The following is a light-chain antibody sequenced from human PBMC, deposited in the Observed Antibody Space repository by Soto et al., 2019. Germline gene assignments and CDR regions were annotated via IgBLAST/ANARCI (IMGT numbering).Light chain of an antibody. J-gene: IGLJ2*01. CDR1: TGPVTSGHW. V-gene: IGLV7-46*01. CDR3: SLSHSDVVV. Sequence: QAVVTQESSLTVSPGGTVTLTCGSSTGPVTSGHWPYWFQQRPGQAPRTLIYDTNNKHSWTPDRFSGSLLGGKAALTLSGAQTEDEADYYSSLSHSDVVVFGGGTKLTVL. CDR2: DTN.